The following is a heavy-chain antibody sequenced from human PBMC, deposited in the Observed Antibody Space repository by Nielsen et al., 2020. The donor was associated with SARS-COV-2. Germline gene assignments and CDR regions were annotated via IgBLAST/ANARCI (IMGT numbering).Heavy chain of an antibody. V-gene: IGHV1-2*04. CDR1: GYTFTSYY. J-gene: IGHJ4*02. Sequence: ASVKVSCKASGYTFTSYYMHWVRQAPGQGLEWMGWINPNSGGTNYAQKFQGWVTMTRDTSISTAYMELSRLRSEDTALYHCARDLTPFDSSGWYSGNYWGQGTLVTVSS. CDR2: INPNSGGT. D-gene: IGHD6-19*01. CDR3: ARDLTPFDSSGWYSGNY.